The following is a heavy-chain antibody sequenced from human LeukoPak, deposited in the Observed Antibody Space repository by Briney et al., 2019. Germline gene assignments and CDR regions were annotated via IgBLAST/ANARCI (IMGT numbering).Heavy chain of an antibody. J-gene: IGHJ4*02. D-gene: IGHD3-10*01. CDR3: ARDGRFEELFNFDY. CDR1: GFTFSSYG. CDR2: IWYDGSNK. Sequence: GGSLRLSCAASGFTFSSYGMHWVRQAPGKGLEWVAVIWYDGSNKYYADSVKGRFTISRDNSKNTLYLQMNSLRAEDTAVYYCARDGRFEELFNFDYWGQGTLVTVSP. V-gene: IGHV3-33*01.